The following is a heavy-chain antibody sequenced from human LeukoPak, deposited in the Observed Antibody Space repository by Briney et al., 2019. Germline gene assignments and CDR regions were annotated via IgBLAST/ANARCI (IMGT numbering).Heavy chain of an antibody. V-gene: IGHV3-21*01. D-gene: IGHD1-26*01. CDR2: ISGSSSYI. CDR3: ALSSGSYRDAFDI. J-gene: IGHJ3*02. Sequence: PGGSLRLSCAASGLSFSNYNMNWVRLAPGKGLEWISSISGSSSYIYYADSLKGRFTISRDNAKNSLYLQMNSLRAEDTAVYYCALSSGSYRDAFDIWGQGTMVTVSS. CDR1: GLSFSNYN.